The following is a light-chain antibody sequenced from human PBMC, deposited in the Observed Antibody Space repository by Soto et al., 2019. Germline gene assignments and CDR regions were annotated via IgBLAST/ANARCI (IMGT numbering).Light chain of an antibody. CDR3: QQFNNWPHT. Sequence: EIVLTQSTGTLSLSPGERATLSCRASQSVSNNYLAWYQQKPGQTPRLLIYGVSTRATGIPARFSGSGSGTEYTLTISNLQAEDFAVYYCQQFNNWPHTFGQGTRLEI. V-gene: IGKV3-15*01. J-gene: IGKJ5*01. CDR2: GVS. CDR1: QSVSNN.